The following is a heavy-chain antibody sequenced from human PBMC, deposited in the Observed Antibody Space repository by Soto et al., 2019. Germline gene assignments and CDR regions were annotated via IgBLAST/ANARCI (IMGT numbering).Heavy chain of an antibody. D-gene: IGHD6-13*01. J-gene: IGHJ5*02. CDR1: GFTFSRYW. CDR3: ARVLTGSWNWFDP. V-gene: IGHV3-74*02. CDR2: INSDGSRT. Sequence: ESGGGLVQPGGSLRLSCAASGFTFSRYWMHWVRQAPGKGLVWVSRINSDGSRTNYADSVKGRFTVSRDNAKNTQYLQMNSLRAEDTAVYYCARVLTGSWNWFDPWGQGTLVTVSS.